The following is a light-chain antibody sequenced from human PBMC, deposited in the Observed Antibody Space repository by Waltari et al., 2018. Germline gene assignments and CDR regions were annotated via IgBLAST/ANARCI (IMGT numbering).Light chain of an antibody. J-gene: IGKJ5*01. CDR2: TAS. CDR1: QSIGTW. CDR3: QQYQTYVIT. V-gene: IGKV1-5*03. Sequence: DIQMTQSPSTLSASVGDRVTITCRASQSIGTWLAWYQQKPGKAPKLLIYTASTLESGVPSRFGGSGSGTEFTLTISRLQPDDFATYYCQQYQTYVITFGQGTRLDIK.